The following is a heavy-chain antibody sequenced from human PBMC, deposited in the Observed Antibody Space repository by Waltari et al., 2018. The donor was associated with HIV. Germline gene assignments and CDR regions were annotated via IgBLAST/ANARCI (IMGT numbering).Heavy chain of an antibody. CDR3: ATALGTYGLYQYHGLNV. D-gene: IGHD3-10*01. CDR1: GYTFSIYD. Sequence: QVPLVQPGAEVKKPGASVTVSCKASGYTFSIYDINWVRQGPGQGLEWMGWMNPNSGQTGYAQKFQDRVTMTRNTATSTASLELSSLRSEDTAVYYCATALGTYGLYQYHGLNVWGQGTTVTV. V-gene: IGHV1-8*02. J-gene: IGHJ6*02. CDR2: MNPNSGQT.